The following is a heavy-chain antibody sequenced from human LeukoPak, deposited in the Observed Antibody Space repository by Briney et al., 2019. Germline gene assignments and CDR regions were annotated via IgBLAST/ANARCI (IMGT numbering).Heavy chain of an antibody. CDR2: INHSGST. Sequence: PSETRSLTCPVYGGSFSGYYWSWIRQPPGKGLEWIGEINHSGSTNYNPSLKSPVAISVDTSKNQFSLKLSSVTAADTAVFYCARGGRAWQQLVGRFDYWGQGTLVTVSS. J-gene: IGHJ4*02. CDR3: ARGGRAWQQLVGRFDY. CDR1: GGSFSGYY. D-gene: IGHD6-13*01. V-gene: IGHV4-34*01.